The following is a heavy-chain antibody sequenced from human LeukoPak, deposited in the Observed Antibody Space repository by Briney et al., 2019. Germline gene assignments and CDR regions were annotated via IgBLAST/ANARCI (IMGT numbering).Heavy chain of an antibody. J-gene: IGHJ4*02. CDR2: IYSGGST. CDR1: GFTVSSNY. D-gene: IGHD4-17*01. CDR3: AGVRVTTTLIDY. Sequence: GGSLRLSCAASGFTVSSNYMSWVRQAPGKGLEWVSVIYSGGSTYYADSVKGRFIISRDNSKNTLYLQMNGLRAEDTAVYYCAGVRVTTTLIDYWGQGTLVTVSS. V-gene: IGHV3-53*01.